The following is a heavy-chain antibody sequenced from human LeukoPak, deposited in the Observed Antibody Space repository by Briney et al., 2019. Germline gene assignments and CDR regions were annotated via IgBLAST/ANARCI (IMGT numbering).Heavy chain of an antibody. D-gene: IGHD3-3*02. CDR2: ISGSSNSI. CDR3: ARVAILGYYMDV. J-gene: IGHJ6*03. Sequence: GGPLRLSCAASGFTFSSYSMNWVRQAPGKGLEWVSYISGSSNSIYYADSVRGRFTISRDNAKNSLYLQMNSLRHEDTAVYYCARVAILGYYMDVWGKGTTVTVSS. V-gene: IGHV3-48*02. CDR1: GFTFSSYS.